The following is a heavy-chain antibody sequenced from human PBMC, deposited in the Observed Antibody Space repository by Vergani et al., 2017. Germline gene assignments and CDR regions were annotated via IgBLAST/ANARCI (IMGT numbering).Heavy chain of an antibody. D-gene: IGHD5-12*01. CDR2: ISYDGSNK. Sequence: VQLVESGGGLVQPGGSLRLSCAASGFTFSSYSMNWVRQAPGKGLEWVAVISYDGSNKYYADSVKGRFTISRDNSKNTLYLQMNSLRAEDTAVYYCAKVDIVAYYYYMDVWGKGP. CDR3: AKVDIVAYYYYMDV. J-gene: IGHJ6*03. V-gene: IGHV3-30*18. CDR1: GFTFSSYS.